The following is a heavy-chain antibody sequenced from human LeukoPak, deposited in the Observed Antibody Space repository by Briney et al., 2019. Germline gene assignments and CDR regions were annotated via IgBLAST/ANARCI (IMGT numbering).Heavy chain of an antibody. V-gene: IGHV3-33*06. CDR1: GFTFSSYG. Sequence: PGGSLRLSCAASGFTFSSYGMHWVRQAPGKGLEWGAVIWYDGSNKYYADSVKGRFTISRDNSKNTLYLQTNSPTAEDTAVYYCAKSSSADAFDIWGQGTMVTVSS. CDR2: IWYDGSNK. J-gene: IGHJ3*02. D-gene: IGHD6-6*01. CDR3: AKSSSADAFDI.